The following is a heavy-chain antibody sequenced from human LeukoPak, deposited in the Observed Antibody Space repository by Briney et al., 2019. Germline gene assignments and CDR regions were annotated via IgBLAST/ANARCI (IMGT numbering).Heavy chain of an antibody. J-gene: IGHJ4*02. CDR3: AKVKIAHDFWSGTYFDY. CDR1: GFTFTNYA. Sequence: GGSLRLSCAASGFTFTNYAMSWVRRTPGKRLEWVSLISGSGRSTYYADSVKGRFTMSRDNSNNTLSLQMHSLKAEDTAFYYCAKVKIAHDFWSGTYFDYWGQGLLITVSS. V-gene: IGHV3-23*01. D-gene: IGHD3-3*01. CDR2: ISGSGRST.